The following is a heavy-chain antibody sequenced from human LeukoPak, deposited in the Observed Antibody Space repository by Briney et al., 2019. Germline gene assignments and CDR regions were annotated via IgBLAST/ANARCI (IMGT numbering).Heavy chain of an antibody. CDR3: ARETDYDFWSGYYPDAFDI. D-gene: IGHD3-3*01. Sequence: PGGSLRLPCAASGFTFSSYSMNWVRQAPGKGLEWVSSISSSSSYIYYADSVKGRFTISRDNAKNSLYLQMNSLRAEDTAVYYCARETDYDFWSGYYPDAFDIWGQGTMVTVSS. V-gene: IGHV3-21*01. CDR1: GFTFSSYS. CDR2: ISSSSSYI. J-gene: IGHJ3*02.